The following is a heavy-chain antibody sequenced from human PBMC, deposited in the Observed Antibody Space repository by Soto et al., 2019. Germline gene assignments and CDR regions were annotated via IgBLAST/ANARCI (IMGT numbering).Heavy chain of an antibody. CDR1: GGSIGSYY. CDR3: ARQSGYSSGWYPY. J-gene: IGHJ4*02. Sequence: QVQLQESGPGLVKPSETQSLTCTVSGGSIGSYYWSWIRQPPGKGLEWIAYIYYTGSTNYNPSLKSRVTISLDTSKNQFSLKLYSVTAADTAVYYCARQSGYSSGWYPYWGQGTLVTVSS. V-gene: IGHV4-59*08. D-gene: IGHD6-19*01. CDR2: IYYTGST.